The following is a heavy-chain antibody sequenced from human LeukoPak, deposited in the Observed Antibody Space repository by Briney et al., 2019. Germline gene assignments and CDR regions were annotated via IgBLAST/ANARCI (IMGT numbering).Heavy chain of an antibody. D-gene: IGHD4-17*01. CDR2: ISDSGGST. V-gene: IGHV3-23*01. CDR3: AKVGATVPHYFDC. CDR1: GFSFSSYS. J-gene: IGHJ4*02. Sequence: GGSLRLSCAASGFSFSSYSMNWVRQAPGKGLEWFSGISDSGGSTYYADSVKGRFTISRDNSKNTLYLQMNGLRAEDTAVYYCAKVGATVPHYFDCWGQGTLVTVSS.